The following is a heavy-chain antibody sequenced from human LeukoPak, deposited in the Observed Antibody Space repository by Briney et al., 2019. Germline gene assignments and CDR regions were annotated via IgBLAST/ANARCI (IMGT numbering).Heavy chain of an antibody. CDR1: GGTFSSYA. Sequence: SVKVSCKASGGTFSSYAISWVRQAPGQGLEWMGGIIPIFGTANYAQKLQGRVTMTTDTSTSIAYMELRSLRSDDTAVYYCARGLTYYYGSGSYYKPPRYYYYMDVWGKGTTVTISS. J-gene: IGHJ6*03. V-gene: IGHV1-69*05. CDR2: IIPIFGTA. D-gene: IGHD3-10*01. CDR3: ARGLTYYYGSGSYYKPPRYYYYMDV.